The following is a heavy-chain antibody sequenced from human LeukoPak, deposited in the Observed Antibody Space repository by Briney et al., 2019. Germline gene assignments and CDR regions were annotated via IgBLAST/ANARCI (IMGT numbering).Heavy chain of an antibody. Sequence: GGSLRLSCAASRFTFSSYSMNWVRQAPGKGLEWVSYISSSSSTIYYADSVKGRFTISRDNAKNSLDLQMNSLRDEDTAVYYCATGNGWYDYWGQGTLVTVSS. D-gene: IGHD6-19*01. CDR2: ISSSSSTI. CDR3: ATGNGWYDY. V-gene: IGHV3-48*02. CDR1: RFTFSSYS. J-gene: IGHJ4*02.